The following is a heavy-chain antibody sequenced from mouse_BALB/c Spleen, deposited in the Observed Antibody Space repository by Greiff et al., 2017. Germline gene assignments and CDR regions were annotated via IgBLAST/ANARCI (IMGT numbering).Heavy chain of an antibody. CDR3: ARRGYRYDEGDAMDY. CDR2: ILPGSGST. Sequence: QVQLQQSGAELMKPGASVKISCKATGYTFSSYWIEWVKQRPGHGLEWIGEILPGSGSTNYNEKFKGKATFTADTSSNTAYMQLSSLTSEDSAVYYCARRGYRYDEGDAMDYWGQGTSVTVSS. CDR1: GYTFSSYW. D-gene: IGHD2-14*01. V-gene: IGHV1-9*01. J-gene: IGHJ4*01.